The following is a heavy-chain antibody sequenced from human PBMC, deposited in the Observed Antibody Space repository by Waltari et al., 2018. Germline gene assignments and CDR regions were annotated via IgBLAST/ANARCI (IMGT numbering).Heavy chain of an antibody. V-gene: IGHV1-2*02. CDR1: GYTLTGYY. CDR3: ARDNTVAGPYQS. J-gene: IGHJ4*02. CDR2: SNPNSGGT. D-gene: IGHD6-19*01. Sequence: QVQLVQSGAEVKKPGASVKVSCKASGYTLTGYYMHWVRQAPGQGLEWMVWSNPNSGGTNYAQKFQGRVTMTRDTSISTAYMELSRLRSDDTAVYYCARDNTVAGPYQSWGQGTLVTFSS.